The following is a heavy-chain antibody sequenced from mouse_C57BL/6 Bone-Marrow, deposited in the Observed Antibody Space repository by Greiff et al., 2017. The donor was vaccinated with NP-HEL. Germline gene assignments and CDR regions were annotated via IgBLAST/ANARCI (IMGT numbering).Heavy chain of an antibody. CDR2: ISDGGSYT. Sequence: EVMLVESGGGLVKPGGSLKLSCAASGFTFSSYAMSWVRQTPEKRLEWVATISDGGSYTYYPDNVKGRFTISRDNAKNNLYLHMSHLKSEDTAVYYCARDTGLGRTWFAYWGQGTLVTVSA. J-gene: IGHJ3*01. V-gene: IGHV5-4*01. CDR1: GFTFSSYA. D-gene: IGHD4-1*01. CDR3: ARDTGLGRTWFAY.